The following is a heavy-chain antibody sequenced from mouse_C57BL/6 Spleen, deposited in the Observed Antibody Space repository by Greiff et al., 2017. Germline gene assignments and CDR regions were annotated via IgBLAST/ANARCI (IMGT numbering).Heavy chain of an antibody. CDR2: INPNHGGT. D-gene: IGHD1-1*01. J-gene: IGHJ1*03. V-gene: IGHV1-18*01. CDR3: ARGGDYYGSDWYFDV. CDR1: GYTFTDYN. Sequence: EVQLQQSGPELVKPGASVTIPCKASGYTFTDYNMDWVKQSHGKSLEWIGDINPNHGGTIYNQKFKAKATLTVDKSSSPAYMERRSLTSEDTAVYYCARGGDYYGSDWYFDVWGTGTTVTVSS.